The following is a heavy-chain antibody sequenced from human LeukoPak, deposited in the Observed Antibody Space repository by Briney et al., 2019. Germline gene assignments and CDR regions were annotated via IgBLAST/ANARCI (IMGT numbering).Heavy chain of an antibody. D-gene: IGHD5-24*01. CDR3: AREMTTKNYFDY. CDR1: GFTSSSYE. Sequence: GGSLRLSCAASGFTSSSYEMNWVRQAPGKGLEWVSYISSSGRTIYYADSVKGRFTISRDNAKNSLSLEMNSLRAEDTALYYCAREMTTKNYFDYWGQGTLVTVSS. V-gene: IGHV3-48*03. CDR2: ISSSGRTI. J-gene: IGHJ4*02.